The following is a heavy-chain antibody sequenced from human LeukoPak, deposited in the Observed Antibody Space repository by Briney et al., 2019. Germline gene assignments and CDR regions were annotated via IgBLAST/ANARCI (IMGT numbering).Heavy chain of an antibody. V-gene: IGHV3-30*02. J-gene: IGHJ3*02. CDR1: GFIFSSYG. D-gene: IGHD3-16*01. CDR3: ARDLRRLGIDI. CDR2: IRYDGSNK. Sequence: PGGSLRLSCAASGFIFSSYGMYWVRQAPGKGLEWVAFIRYDGSNKYYADSVKGRFTISRDNSKNTLYLQMNSLRAEDTAVYYCARDLRRLGIDIWGQGTMVTVSS.